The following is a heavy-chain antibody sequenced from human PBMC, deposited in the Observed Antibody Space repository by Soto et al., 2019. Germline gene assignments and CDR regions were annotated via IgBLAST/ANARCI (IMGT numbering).Heavy chain of an antibody. V-gene: IGHV1-3*01. CDR2: INAGNGNT. CDR3: ARGLSSSGVFWRGGGGLAN. J-gene: IGHJ4*02. D-gene: IGHD3-3*01. CDR1: GYTFTSYA. Sequence: QVQLVQSGAEVKKPGASVKVSCKASGYTFTSYAMHWVRQAPGQRLEWMGWINAGNGNTKYSQKFQGRVTITRDTSASTAYMELSSLRSEDTAVYYCARGLSSSGVFWRGGGGLANWGQGTLVTVSS.